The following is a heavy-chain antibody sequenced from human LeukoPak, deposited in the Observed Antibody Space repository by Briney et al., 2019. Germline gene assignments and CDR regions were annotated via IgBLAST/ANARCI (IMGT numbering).Heavy chain of an antibody. Sequence: PSETLSLTCTVSGGSISSYYWSWIRQPPGKGLEWIGYIYYSGSTNYNPSLKSRVTISVDTSKNQFSLKLSSVTAADTAVYYCARGYCSGGSCHTRYYYYYMDVWGKGTTVTVSS. CDR1: GGSISSYY. D-gene: IGHD2-15*01. CDR2: IYYSGST. CDR3: ARGYCSGGSCHTRYYYYYMDV. J-gene: IGHJ6*03. V-gene: IGHV4-59*12.